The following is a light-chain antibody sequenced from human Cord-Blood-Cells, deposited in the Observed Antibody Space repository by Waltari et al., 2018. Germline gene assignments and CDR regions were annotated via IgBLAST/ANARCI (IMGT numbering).Light chain of an antibody. CDR3: SSYTSSSTLEV. Sequence: SDVGGYNYVSWYQQHPGKAPKLMIYDVSNRPSGVSNRFSGSKSGNTASLTISGLQAEDEADYYCSSYTSSSTLEVFGGGTKLTVL. J-gene: IGLJ2*01. CDR1: SDVGGYNY. V-gene: IGLV2-14*04. CDR2: DVS.